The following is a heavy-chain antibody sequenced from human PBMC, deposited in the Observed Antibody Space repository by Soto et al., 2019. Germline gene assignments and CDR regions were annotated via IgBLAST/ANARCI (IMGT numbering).Heavy chain of an antibody. CDR1: GGSISSYY. CDR2: IYTSGST. J-gene: IGHJ6*02. D-gene: IGHD3-10*01. Sequence: LSLTCTVSGGSISSYYWSWIRQPAGKGLEWIGRIYTSGSTNYNPSLKSRVTMSVDTSKNQFSLKLSSVTAADTAVYYCARDSGSGSYYKYYYYYGMDVWGQGTTVTVSS. V-gene: IGHV4-4*07. CDR3: ARDSGSGSYYKYYYYYGMDV.